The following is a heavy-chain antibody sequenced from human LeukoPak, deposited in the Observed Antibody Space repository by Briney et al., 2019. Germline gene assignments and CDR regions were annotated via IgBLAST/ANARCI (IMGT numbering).Heavy chain of an antibody. J-gene: IGHJ4*02. D-gene: IGHD3-10*01. CDR2: IANGRT. CDR1: GFTFSSYS. Sequence: PGGSLRLSCAASGFTFSSYSMNWIRQTPGKGLEWVGHIANGRTDYNPSLKSRAIISVDTSKNQISLRLTSVTAADTAVYHCARDKAHSYGYYFDPWGPGTQVLVSS. CDR3: ARDKAHSYGYYFDP. V-gene: IGHV4-4*08.